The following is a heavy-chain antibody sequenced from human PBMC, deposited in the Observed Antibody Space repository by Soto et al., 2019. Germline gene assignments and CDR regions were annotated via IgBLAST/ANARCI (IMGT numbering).Heavy chain of an antibody. J-gene: IGHJ6*02. CDR3: ARLSEWLSYYYGMDV. CDR1: GYSFTSYW. D-gene: IGHD3-3*01. CDR2: IDPSDSYT. Sequence: GSLKISCNGCGYSFTSYWISWVRQMPGKGLEWMGRIDPSDSYTNYSPSFQGHVTISADKSISTAYLQWSSLKASDTAMYYCARLSEWLSYYYGMDVWGQGTTVTVSS. V-gene: IGHV5-10-1*01.